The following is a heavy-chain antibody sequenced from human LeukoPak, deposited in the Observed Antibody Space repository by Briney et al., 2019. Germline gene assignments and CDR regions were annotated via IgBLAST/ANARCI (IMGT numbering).Heavy chain of an antibody. CDR1: GFTVSGNY. V-gene: IGHV3-53*01. J-gene: IGHJ4*02. D-gene: IGHD3-10*01. CDR3: TRVWVDLEVRGPFDY. Sequence: PGGSLRLSCAASGFTVSGNYMSWVRQAPGKGLEWVSVIYSGGNTYYADSVKGQFTISRDNSKSTLYLQMNSLKTEDTAVYYRTRVWVDLEVRGPFDYWGQGPWTPSPQ. CDR2: IYSGGNT.